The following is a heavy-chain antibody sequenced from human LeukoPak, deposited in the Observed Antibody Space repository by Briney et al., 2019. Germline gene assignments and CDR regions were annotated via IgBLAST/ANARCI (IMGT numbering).Heavy chain of an antibody. D-gene: IGHD3-22*01. CDR2: IIPIFGTA. V-gene: IGHV1-69*13. J-gene: IGHJ3*02. CDR1: GGTFSSYA. CDR3: ARDGLGSSGVFDI. Sequence: SVKVSCKASGGTFSSYAISWVRQAPGQGLEWMGGIIPIFGTANYAQKFQGGVTITADESTSTAYMELRSLRSDDTAVYYCARDGLGSSGVFDIWGQGTMVTVSS.